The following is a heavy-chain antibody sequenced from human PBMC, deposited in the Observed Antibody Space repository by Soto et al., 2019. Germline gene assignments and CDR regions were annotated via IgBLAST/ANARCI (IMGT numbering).Heavy chain of an antibody. CDR2: ISVSVGST. CDR1: GFTFSSYA. D-gene: IGHD6-19*01. V-gene: IGHV3-23*01. CDR3: AKVERAVAGIID. J-gene: IGHJ4*02. Sequence: EVQLLESGGGLVQPGGSLRLSCVASGFTFSSYAMSWVRQAPGKGLDWVSAISVSVGSTYYADSVKGRFTISRDNSKNTLYLQMNSLRAEDTAVYYCAKVERAVAGIIDWGQGTLVTVSS.